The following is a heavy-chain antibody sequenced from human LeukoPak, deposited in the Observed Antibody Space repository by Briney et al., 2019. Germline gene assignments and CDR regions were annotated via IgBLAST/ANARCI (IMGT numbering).Heavy chain of an antibody. CDR1: GFTFGVYY. CDR2: ISPTGDII. D-gene: IGHD3-16*01. CDR3: ASEHWAAPDH. V-gene: IGHV3-11*01. Sequence: PGGSLRLSCAASGFTFGVYYMTWLRQAPGRGLEPLSFISPTGDIIKYVDSVKGRFTISRDNAKSSMYLEMNSLRAEDTAVYYCASEHWAAPDHWGQGTLVTVSP. J-gene: IGHJ4*02.